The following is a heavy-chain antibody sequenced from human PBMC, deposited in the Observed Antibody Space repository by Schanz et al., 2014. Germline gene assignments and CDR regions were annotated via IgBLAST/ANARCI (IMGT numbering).Heavy chain of an antibody. D-gene: IGHD3-22*01. CDR3: AKHRHNADNNGYQAIDY. Sequence: EVQLVESGGGLAQPGGSLRLSCAASGFSFSTYAMNWVRQAPGKGLEWVSVISGRGHSTHYADSVKGRFTISRDNSRKTLRLQMNSLRAEDTAVYDCAKHRHNADNNGYQAIDYWGQGTLVTVS. CDR1: GFSFSTYA. CDR2: ISGRGHST. V-gene: IGHV3-23*04. J-gene: IGHJ4*02.